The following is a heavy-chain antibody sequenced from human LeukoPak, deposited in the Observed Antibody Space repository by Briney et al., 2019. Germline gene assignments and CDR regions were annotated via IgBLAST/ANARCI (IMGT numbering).Heavy chain of an antibody. V-gene: IGHV3-74*01. Sequence: PGGSLRLSCAASGFTFRSFWMHWVRDAPGKGLLWVSRINGDGSYTDYADSVEGRFTISRDNAKNTVYLQMNSLRAEDTALYYCARDVNGRLSSDYCGHGTLVTVSS. J-gene: IGHJ4*01. CDR2: INGDGSYT. CDR1: GFTFRSFW. CDR3: ARDVNGRLSSDY. D-gene: IGHD1-1*01.